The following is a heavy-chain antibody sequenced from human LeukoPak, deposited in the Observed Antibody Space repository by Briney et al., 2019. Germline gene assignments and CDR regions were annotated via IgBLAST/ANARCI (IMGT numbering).Heavy chain of an antibody. CDR1: GGSISSYY. D-gene: IGHD5-12*01. V-gene: IGHV4-59*01. J-gene: IGHJ6*04. CDR3: ASLSGYASFNYYYYYGMDV. CDR2: IYYSGST. Sequence: PSETLSLTCTVSGGSISSYYWSWIRQPPRKGLEWIGYIYYSGSTNYNPSLKSRVTISVDTSKNQFSLKLGSVTAADTAVYYCASLSGYASFNYYYYYGMDVWGKGTTVTVSS.